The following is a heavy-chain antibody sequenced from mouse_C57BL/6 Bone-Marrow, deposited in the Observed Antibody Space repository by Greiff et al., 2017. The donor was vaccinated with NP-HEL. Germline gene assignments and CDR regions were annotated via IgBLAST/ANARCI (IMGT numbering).Heavy chain of an antibody. CDR1: GFSLTSYG. D-gene: IGHD3-2*02. J-gene: IGHJ3*01. Sequence: VQRVESGPGLVAPSQSLSITCTVSGFSLTSYGVDWVRQSPGKGLEWLGVIWGVGSTNYNSALKSRLSISKDNSKSQVFLKMNSLQTDDTAMYYCASTNSSGSPFAYWGQGTLVTVSA. V-gene: IGHV2-6*01. CDR3: ASTNSSGSPFAY. CDR2: IWGVGST.